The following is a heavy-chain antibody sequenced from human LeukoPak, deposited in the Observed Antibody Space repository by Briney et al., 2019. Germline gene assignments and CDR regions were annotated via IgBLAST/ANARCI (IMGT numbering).Heavy chain of an antibody. J-gene: IGHJ3*02. CDR1: GFTFTDSW. CDR2: IHTDGSRT. V-gene: IGHV3-74*01. Sequence: GGSLRLSCVAHGFTFTDSWMHWVRQAPGKGLVWVSQIHTDGSRTNYADSVRGRFSISIDSAKNTLYLQMSSLRVEDTAVYYCAREADAFDIWGQGTMVTVSS. CDR3: AREADAFDI.